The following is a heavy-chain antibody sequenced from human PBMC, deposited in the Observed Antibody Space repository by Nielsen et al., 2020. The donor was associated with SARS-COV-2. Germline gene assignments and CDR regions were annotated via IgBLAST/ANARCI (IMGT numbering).Heavy chain of an antibody. D-gene: IGHD6-13*01. V-gene: IGHV3-30*04. CDR1: GFTFSSYT. CDR3: ARQGWYSSSWYSDY. CDR2: ISYDGSNK. J-gene: IGHJ4*02. Sequence: GESLKISCAASGFTFSSYTMHWVRHAPGKGLWWLSIISYDGSNKLYADSVKGRFTISRDNAKNSLYLQMNSLRAEDTALYHCARQGWYSSSWYSDYWGQGTLVTVSS.